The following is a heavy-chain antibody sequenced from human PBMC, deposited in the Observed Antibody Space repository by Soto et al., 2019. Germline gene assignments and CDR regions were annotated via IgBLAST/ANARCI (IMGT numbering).Heavy chain of an antibody. CDR3: AREERGYSGYDYFDY. V-gene: IGHV1-69*02. CDR2: IIPILGIA. Sequence: ASVKVSCKASGGTFSSYTISWVRQAPGQGLEWMGRIIPILGIANYAQKFQGRVTITADKSTSTAYMELSSLRSEDTAVYYCAREERGYSGYDYFDYWGQGTLVTVSS. CDR1: GGTFSSYT. D-gene: IGHD5-12*01. J-gene: IGHJ4*02.